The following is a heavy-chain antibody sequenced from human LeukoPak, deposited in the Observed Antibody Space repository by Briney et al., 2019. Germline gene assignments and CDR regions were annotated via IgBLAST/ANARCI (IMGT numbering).Heavy chain of an antibody. V-gene: IGHV3-74*01. D-gene: IGHD2-2*01. CDR1: GFTFGSYW. J-gene: IGHJ4*02. CDR2: INSDGSST. Sequence: PGGSLRLSCAASGFTFGSYWMHWVRQAPGKGLGWVSPINSDGSSTSYADSVKGRFTISTHNAKNTLYLQMNSLRAEDTAVYYCASWEVPAVMPQDYWGQGTLVTVSS. CDR3: ASWEVPAVMPQDY.